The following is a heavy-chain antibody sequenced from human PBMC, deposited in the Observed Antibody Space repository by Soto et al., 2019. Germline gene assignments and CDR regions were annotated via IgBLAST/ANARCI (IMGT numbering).Heavy chain of an antibody. CDR2: VSFDSKNK. CDR3: AKESVETSYSYYGMDV. J-gene: IGHJ6*02. CDR1: GFSFDAYG. D-gene: IGHD4-4*01. V-gene: IGHV3-30*18. Sequence: GGSLRLSCAGSGFSFDAYGMHWVRQAPGKGLEWLTTVSFDSKNKYYIDSVEGRFTISRDNSKNMLFLQMNSLRHEDTAVYYCAKESVETSYSYYGMDVWGPGTTVTVSS.